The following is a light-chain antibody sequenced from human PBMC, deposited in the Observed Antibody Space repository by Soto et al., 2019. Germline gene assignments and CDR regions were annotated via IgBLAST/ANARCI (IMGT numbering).Light chain of an antibody. CDR1: SSDVGGYNY. V-gene: IGLV2-14*03. CDR3: SSYTTSGALV. J-gene: IGLJ3*02. Sequence: QSALTQPASVSGSPGQSITISCTGTSSDVGGYNYVSWYQQHPDKAPQLLIFDVRSRPSGVSDRFSGSKSGNTAPLTISGLQAEDGADYYCSSYTTSGALVFGGGTKVTVL. CDR2: DVR.